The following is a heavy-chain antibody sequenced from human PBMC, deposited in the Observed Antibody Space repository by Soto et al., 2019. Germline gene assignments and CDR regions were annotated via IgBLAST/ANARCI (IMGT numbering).Heavy chain of an antibody. CDR3: ARDADASGWYHYGMDV. J-gene: IGHJ6*02. CDR2: IKQDGSEK. V-gene: IGHV3-7*01. D-gene: IGHD6-19*01. CDR1: GFTLSSYW. Sequence: GGSLRLSCAASGFTLSSYWMNWVRQAPGKGLGWVANIKQDGSEKYYVDSVKGRFIISRDSAKNSLYLQLNSLRAEDTAVYYCARDADASGWYHYGMDVWGQGALVTVSS.